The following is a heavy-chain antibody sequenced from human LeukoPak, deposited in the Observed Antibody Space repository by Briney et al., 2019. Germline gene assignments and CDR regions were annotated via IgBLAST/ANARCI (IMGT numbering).Heavy chain of an antibody. J-gene: IGHJ4*02. CDR1: GGSISSGGYS. D-gene: IGHD2-21*02. CDR2: IYHSGST. Sequence: SQTLSLTCAVSGGSISSGGYSWSWIRQPPGKGLEWIGYIYHSGSTYYNPSLKSRVTISEDRSKNQFSLKLSSVTAADTAVYYCARYCGGDCYSFDYWGQGTLVTVSS. CDR3: ARYCGGDCYSFDY. V-gene: IGHV4-30-2*01.